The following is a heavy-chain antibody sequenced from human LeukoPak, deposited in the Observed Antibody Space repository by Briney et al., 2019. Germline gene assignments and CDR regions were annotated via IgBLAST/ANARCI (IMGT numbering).Heavy chain of an antibody. CDR2: MNQDGSEK. V-gene: IGHV3-7*01. CDR1: AFTFSTYW. D-gene: IGHD3-22*01. CDR3: ARDRGYSTFDY. J-gene: IGHJ4*02. Sequence: GVLRLSCAASAFTFSTYWMSWVRQAPGKGLEWVANMNQDGSEKHYVDSVKGRFTISRDNAKNSLSLQMNSLRVDDTAVYYCARDRGYSTFDYWGQGTLVTVSS.